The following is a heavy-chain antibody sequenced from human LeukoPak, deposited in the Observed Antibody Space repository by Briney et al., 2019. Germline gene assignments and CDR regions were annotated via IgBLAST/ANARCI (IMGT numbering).Heavy chain of an antibody. CDR2: IYYSGST. J-gene: IGHJ4*02. Sequence: PSETLSLTCTVSSGSISSSSYYWGWIRQPPGKGLEWIGSIYYSGSTYYNPSLKSRVTISVDTSKNQFSLKLSSVTAADTAVYYCARGPRITMIVVVTRGGFDYWGQGTLVTVSS. CDR3: ARGPRITMIVVVTRGGFDY. V-gene: IGHV4-39*07. CDR1: SGSISSSSYY. D-gene: IGHD3-22*01.